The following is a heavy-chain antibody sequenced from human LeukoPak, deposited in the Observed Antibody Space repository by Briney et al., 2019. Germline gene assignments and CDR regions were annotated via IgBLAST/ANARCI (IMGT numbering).Heavy chain of an antibody. CDR1: GFTFSSYS. D-gene: IGHD3-22*01. V-gene: IGHV3-21*01. J-gene: IGHJ4*02. Sequence: GGSLRLSCAASGFTFSSYSMNWVRQAPGKGLEWVLSISSSSSYIYYADSVKGRFTISRDNAKNSLYLQMNSLRAEDTAVYYCARGGYYDSSGYYVFDYWGQGTLVTVSS. CDR3: ARGGYYDSSGYYVFDY. CDR2: ISSSSSYI.